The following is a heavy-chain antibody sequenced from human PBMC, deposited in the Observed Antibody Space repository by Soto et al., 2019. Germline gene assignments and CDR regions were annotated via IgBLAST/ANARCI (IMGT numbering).Heavy chain of an antibody. CDR3: ARDIGSYAYGEGY. CDR2: VYSSGTT. J-gene: IGHJ4*02. D-gene: IGHD3-10*01. Sequence: SETLSLTCNVSGGSINSYWWSWIRQPAGKGLEWIGRVYSSGTTDYNPSLNSRVTMSIETSKNQFSLKLSSVTAADTAVYYCARDIGSYAYGEGYWGQGIQVTVS. V-gene: IGHV4-4*07. CDR1: GGSINSYW.